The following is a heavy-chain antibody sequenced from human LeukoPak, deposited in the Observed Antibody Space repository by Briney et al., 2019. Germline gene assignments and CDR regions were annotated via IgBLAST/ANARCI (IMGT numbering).Heavy chain of an antibody. Sequence: PSETLSLTCAVYGLSFSGYYWSWIRQPPGKGLEWIGEINHSGSTNYNPSLKSRVTISVDTSKNQFSLKLSSVTAADTAVYYCASCHYNGSGSSYLLRSVYYFDYWGQGTLVTVSS. D-gene: IGHD3-10*01. CDR1: GLSFSGYY. J-gene: IGHJ4*02. CDR3: ASCHYNGSGSSYLLRSVYYFDY. V-gene: IGHV4-34*01. CDR2: INHSGST.